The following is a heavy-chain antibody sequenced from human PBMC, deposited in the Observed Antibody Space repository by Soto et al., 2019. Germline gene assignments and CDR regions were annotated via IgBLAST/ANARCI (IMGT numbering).Heavy chain of an antibody. D-gene: IGHD1-26*01. V-gene: IGHV4-59*01. J-gene: IGHJ6*02. CDR2: IYYSGST. CDR3: ARGGGQAYYYGMDV. CDR1: GGSISGYD. Sequence: ASETLSLTCTVAGGSISGYDGSWIRQPPGKGLEWIGYIYYSGSTNYNPSLKSRVTISVDTSKNQFSLKLSSVTAADTAVYYCARGGGQAYYYGMDVWGQGTTVTVSS.